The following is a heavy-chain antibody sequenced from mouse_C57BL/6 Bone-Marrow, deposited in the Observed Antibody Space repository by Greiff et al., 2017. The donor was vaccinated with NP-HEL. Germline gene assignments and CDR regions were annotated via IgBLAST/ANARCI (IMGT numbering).Heavy chain of an antibody. J-gene: IGHJ2*01. V-gene: IGHV1-61*01. Sequence: QVQLQQPGAELVRPGSSVKLSCKASGYTFTSYWMDWVKQRPGQGLEWIGNIYPSDSETHYNQKFKDKATLTVDKSPSTAYMQLSSLTSEDSAVYYCARRGDYYGSSLDYWGQGTTLTVSS. D-gene: IGHD1-1*01. CDR3: ARRGDYYGSSLDY. CDR1: GYTFTSYW. CDR2: IYPSDSET.